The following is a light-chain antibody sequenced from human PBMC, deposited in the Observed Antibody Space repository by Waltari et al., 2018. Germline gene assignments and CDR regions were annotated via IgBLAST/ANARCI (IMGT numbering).Light chain of an antibody. CDR3: QQSYHTHMYS. V-gene: IGKV1-39*01. J-gene: IGKJ2*03. CDR1: QSISTF. Sequence: DIQMTQSPSSLSASVGDRVTITCRASQSISTFLNWYQQKPGRAPKLLIFAASTLRSGVPSRFRGDGSGTDFTLTISSLQPEDFGTYYCQQSYHTHMYSFGQGTELQI. CDR2: AAS.